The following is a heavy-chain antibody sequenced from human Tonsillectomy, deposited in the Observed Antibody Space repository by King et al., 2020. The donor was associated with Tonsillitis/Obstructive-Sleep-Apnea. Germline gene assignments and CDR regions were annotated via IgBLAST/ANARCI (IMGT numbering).Heavy chain of an antibody. J-gene: IGHJ4*02. V-gene: IGHV3-15*07. Sequence: VQLVESGGGLVKPGGSLTLSCTASVFNFNDDWMNWVRQAPGQGLEWVGRIKSNVYGGTTNYAAPVNGRFYISRDDSKNTLYLQMNSLQTEDTAVYYCTTELILPGYWGQGTLVTVSS. CDR2: IKSNVYGGTT. CDR3: TTELILPGY. CDR1: VFNFNDDW. D-gene: IGHD3/OR15-3a*01.